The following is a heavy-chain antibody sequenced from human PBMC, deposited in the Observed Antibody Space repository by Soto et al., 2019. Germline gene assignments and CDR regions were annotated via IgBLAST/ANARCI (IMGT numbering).Heavy chain of an antibody. CDR2: ISAYNGNT. CDR1: GYTFTSYG. V-gene: IGHV1-18*01. CDR3: ARDLGNRITMIVVVITTSDGMDV. D-gene: IGHD3-22*01. J-gene: IGHJ6*02. Sequence: GASVKVSCKASGYTFTSYGISWVRQAPGQGPEWMGWISAYNGNTNYAQKLQGRVAMTTDTSTSTAYMELRSLRSDDTAVYYCARDLGNRITMIVVVITTSDGMDVWGQGTTVTVSS.